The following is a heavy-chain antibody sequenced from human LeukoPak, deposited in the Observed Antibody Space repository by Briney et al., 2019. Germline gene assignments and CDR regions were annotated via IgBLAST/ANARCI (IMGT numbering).Heavy chain of an antibody. Sequence: SETLSLTCTVSGGSISGSYWNWIRQPPGKGLEWIGYIYHSGSTYYNPSLKSRVTISVDRSKNQFSLKLSSVTAADTAVYYCARAKPSYGDYFDYWGQGTLVTVSS. CDR1: GGSISGSY. CDR3: ARAKPSYGDYFDY. J-gene: IGHJ4*02. V-gene: IGHV4-30-2*01. D-gene: IGHD4-17*01. CDR2: IYHSGST.